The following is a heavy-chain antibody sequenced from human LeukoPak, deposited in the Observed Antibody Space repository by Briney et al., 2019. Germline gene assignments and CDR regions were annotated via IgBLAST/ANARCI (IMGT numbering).Heavy chain of an antibody. Sequence: ASVKVSCKASGYTFTGYFIHWVRQPPGQGLEWMGWVDPDSGGTNYAQKFQGRVTMTRDTSVNTAYMELSRLTSDDTAVYFCARDTSGGARLGYWGQGTLVSVSS. CDR1: GYTFTGYF. CDR2: VDPDSGGT. D-gene: IGHD3-16*01. V-gene: IGHV1-2*02. J-gene: IGHJ4*02. CDR3: ARDTSGGARLGY.